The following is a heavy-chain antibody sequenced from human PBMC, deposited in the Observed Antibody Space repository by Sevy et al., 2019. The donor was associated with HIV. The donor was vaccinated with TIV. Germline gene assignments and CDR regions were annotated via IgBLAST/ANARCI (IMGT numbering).Heavy chain of an antibody. D-gene: IGHD5-18*01. J-gene: IGHJ4*02. CDR2: IWFDGSNT. CDR1: GFTFSTYG. V-gene: IGHV3-33*01. CDR3: ARDLEFYVYGYYGPAFMPDY. Sequence: SLRLSCAASGFTFSTYGMHWVRQAPGKGLEWVAVIWFDGSNTYYADSVKGRFTISRDIAKNTLHLQMNSLRADDTAVYYCARDLEFYVYGYYGPAFMPDYWGQGTLVTVSS.